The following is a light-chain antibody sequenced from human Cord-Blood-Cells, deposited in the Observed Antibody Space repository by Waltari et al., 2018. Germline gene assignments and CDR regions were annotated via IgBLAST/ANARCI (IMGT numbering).Light chain of an antibody. CDR1: SSNIGSNY. Sequence: QSVLTQPPSASGTPGQRVTISCSGSSSNIGSNYVYWYQQPPGTAPKLRIYGNNQRPSGVPDRFSGSKSGTSASLAISGLRSEDEADYYCAAWDDSLSGPVFGGGTKLTVL. CDR3: AAWDDSLSGPV. J-gene: IGLJ3*02. CDR2: GNN. V-gene: IGLV1-47*01.